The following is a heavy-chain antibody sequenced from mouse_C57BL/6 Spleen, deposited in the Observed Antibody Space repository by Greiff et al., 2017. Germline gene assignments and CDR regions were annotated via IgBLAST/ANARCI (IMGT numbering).Heavy chain of an antibody. CDR1: GYAFSSSW. CDR3: ARGEDGPSY. V-gene: IGHV1-82*01. Sequence: QVQLQQSGPELVKPGASVKISCKASGYAFSSSWMTWVKQRPGKGLEGIGRFYPGDGDTNYNGKFKGKATLTADRSSSTAYMQLSSLTSGDSAVYFCARGEDGPSYWGQGTTLTVSS. J-gene: IGHJ2*01. CDR2: FYPGDGDT. D-gene: IGHD2-3*01.